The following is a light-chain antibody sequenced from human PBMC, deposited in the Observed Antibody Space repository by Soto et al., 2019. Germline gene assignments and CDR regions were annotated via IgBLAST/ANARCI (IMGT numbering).Light chain of an antibody. CDR1: SSDVGGYNY. V-gene: IGLV2-14*03. J-gene: IGLJ2*01. Sequence: QSALTQPASVSGSPGQSIAISCTGSSSDVGGYNYVSWYQQHSGKAPKLMIYDVSSRPSGVSDRFSGSKSGNTASLTISGLQAADEAEYYCSSYTSSSTVIFGGGTKLTVL. CDR2: DVS. CDR3: SSYTSSSTVI.